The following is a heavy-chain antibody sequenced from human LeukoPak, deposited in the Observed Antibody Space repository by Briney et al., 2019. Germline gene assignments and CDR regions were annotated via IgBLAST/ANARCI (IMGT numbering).Heavy chain of an antibody. D-gene: IGHD3-3*01. V-gene: IGHV1-18*01. CDR3: ARDKSITIFGVVCPGGY. Sequence: ASVKVSCKASGYTFTSYGISWVRQAPGQGLEWMGWISAYNANTNYAQKLQGRVTMTTDTSTSTAYMELRSLRSDDTAVYYCARDKSITIFGVVCPGGYWGQGTLVTVSS. CDR1: GYTFTSYG. J-gene: IGHJ4*02. CDR2: ISAYNANT.